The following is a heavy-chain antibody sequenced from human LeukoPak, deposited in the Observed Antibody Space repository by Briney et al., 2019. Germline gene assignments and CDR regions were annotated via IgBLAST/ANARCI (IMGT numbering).Heavy chain of an antibody. Sequence: GGSLRLSCAASGFTFSSYWMSWVRQAPGKGLEWVANIKQDGSEKYYVDSVKGRFTISRDNAKNSLYLQMNSLRAEDTAVYYCARDREFPDTYYYYMDVWGKGTTVTVSS. CDR2: IKQDGSEK. CDR3: ARDREFPDTYYYYMDV. J-gene: IGHJ6*03. D-gene: IGHD2-21*01. CDR1: GFTFSSYW. V-gene: IGHV3-7*01.